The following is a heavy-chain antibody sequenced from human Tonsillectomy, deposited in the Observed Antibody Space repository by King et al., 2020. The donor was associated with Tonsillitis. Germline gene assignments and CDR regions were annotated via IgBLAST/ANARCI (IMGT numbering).Heavy chain of an antibody. CDR2: INPNSGGR. CDR1: EYTFTDYY. CDR3: ARDRVYSISGPFGF. D-gene: IGHD6-13*01. Sequence: QLVQSGAEVKKPGASVKVSCRASEYTFTDYYIHWVRQAPGQGLEWMGWINPNSGGRNYAQNFQGRVTMTSDTSISTAYMVLSGLSSDDTAVYYCARDRVYSISGPFGFWGQGILVTVSS. J-gene: IGHJ1*01. V-gene: IGHV1-2*02.